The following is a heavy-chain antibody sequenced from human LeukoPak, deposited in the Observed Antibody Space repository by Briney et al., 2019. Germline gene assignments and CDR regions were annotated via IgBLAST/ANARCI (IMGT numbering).Heavy chain of an antibody. V-gene: IGHV3-21*01. CDR1: GFIFSSYS. D-gene: IGHD3-16*01. Sequence: GVPLRLFCAASGFIFSSYSMHWVREAPGKGLEGVSSISSSSSYIYYADSVKGRFTISRDNAKNSLYLQMNSLRAEDTAVYYCARAPYVYSGHHDYWGQGTLVTVSS. J-gene: IGHJ4*02. CDR2: ISSSSSYI. CDR3: ARAPYVYSGHHDY.